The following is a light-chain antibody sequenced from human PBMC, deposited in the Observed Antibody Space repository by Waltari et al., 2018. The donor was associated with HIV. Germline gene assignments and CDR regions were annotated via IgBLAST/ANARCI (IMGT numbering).Light chain of an antibody. CDR3: AAWVDSLSVV. J-gene: IGLJ2*01. Sequence: QSVLTQPPSASGTPGQRVTISCSGSSSNIGSNYVYWYQQLPGTAPKLLIYRNNQRPSGVPDRFSGSKSGTSASLDISGLRSEDEADYYCAAWVDSLSVVFGGGTKLTVL. CDR2: RNN. CDR1: SSNIGSNY. V-gene: IGLV1-47*01.